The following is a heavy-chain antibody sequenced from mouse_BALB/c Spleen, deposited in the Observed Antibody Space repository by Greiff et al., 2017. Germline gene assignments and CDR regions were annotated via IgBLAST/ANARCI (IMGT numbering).Heavy chain of an antibody. Sequence: VQLQQPGAELVKPGASVKLSCKASGYTFTSYYMYWVKQRPGQGLEWIGGINPSNGGTNFNEKFKSKATLTVDKSSSTAYMQLSSLTSEDSAVYYCTREGLLRFDYWGQGTTLTVSA. CDR1: GYTFTSYY. CDR2: INPSNGGT. CDR3: TREGLLRFDY. V-gene: IGHV1S81*02. J-gene: IGHJ2*01. D-gene: IGHD2-3*01.